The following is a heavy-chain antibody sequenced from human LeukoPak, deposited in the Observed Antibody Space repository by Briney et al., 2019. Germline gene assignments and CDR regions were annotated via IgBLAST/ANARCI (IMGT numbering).Heavy chain of an antibody. D-gene: IGHD3-10*01. J-gene: IGHJ3*02. CDR3: AKDASGSFTDAFDI. CDR1: RFTFTSYA. CDR2: ISGSGGST. Sequence: GGSLRLSCGASRFTFTSYAMTWVRQAPGKGLEWVSSISGSGGSTYYADSVKGRFTVSRDNSKNTLYLQMHSLRAEDTAVYFCAKDASGSFTDAFDIWGQGTMVTVSS. V-gene: IGHV3-23*01.